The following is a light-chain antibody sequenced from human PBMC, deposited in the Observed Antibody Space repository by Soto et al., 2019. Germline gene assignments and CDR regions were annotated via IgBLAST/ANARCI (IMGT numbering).Light chain of an antibody. Sequence: IQMTQSPSTLSASVGDRVTITCRASQSIGVWLAWYQQKPGRAPKLLIYKTSTLDSGVPLRFSGSGSGTEFTLTISSLQPDDFATYYCQQYINYFRTFGQGTKVEIK. V-gene: IGKV1-5*03. CDR2: KTS. CDR1: QSIGVW. J-gene: IGKJ1*01. CDR3: QQYINYFRT.